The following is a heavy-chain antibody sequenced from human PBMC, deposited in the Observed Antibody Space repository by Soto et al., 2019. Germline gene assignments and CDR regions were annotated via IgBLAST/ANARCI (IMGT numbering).Heavy chain of an antibody. CDR2: IIPILGIA. CDR3: AISAYYDYIWGSYRSGFDY. CDR1: GGTFSSYT. D-gene: IGHD3-16*02. J-gene: IGHJ4*02. V-gene: IGHV1-69*02. Sequence: QVQLVQSGAEVKKPGSSVKVSCKASGGTFSSYTISWVRQAPGQGLEWMGRIIPILGIANYAQKFQGRGTITADKSTSTAYMELSSLRSEDTAVYYCAISAYYDYIWGSYRSGFDYWGQGTLVTVSS.